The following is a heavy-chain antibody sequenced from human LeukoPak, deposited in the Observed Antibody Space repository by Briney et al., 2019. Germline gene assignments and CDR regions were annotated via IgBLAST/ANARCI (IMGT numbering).Heavy chain of an antibody. CDR3: ARDYGDYVGLHY. CDR2: ISSSGSTI. D-gene: IGHD4-17*01. CDR1: GFTFSSYE. V-gene: IGHV3-48*03. J-gene: IGHJ4*02. Sequence: PGGSLRLSCAASGFTFSSYEMNWVRQAPGKGLEWVSYISSSGSTIYYADSVKGRFTISRDNAKNSLYLQMNSLRAEDTAVYYCARDYGDYVGLHYWGQGTLVTVSS.